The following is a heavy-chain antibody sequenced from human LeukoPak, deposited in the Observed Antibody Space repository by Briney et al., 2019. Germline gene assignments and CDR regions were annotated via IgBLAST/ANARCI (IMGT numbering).Heavy chain of an antibody. J-gene: IGHJ6*02. D-gene: IGHD5-12*01. CDR3: ARDAGNSGYGMDV. CDR2: ISSSSSTI. CDR1: GFTFSTYS. Sequence: GGSLRLSCAASGFTFSTYSMNWVRQAPGKGLEWVSYISSSSSTIYYADSVKGRSTISRDSAKNSLYLQMSSLRDEDTAVYYCARDAGNSGYGMDVWGQGTTVTVSS. V-gene: IGHV3-48*02.